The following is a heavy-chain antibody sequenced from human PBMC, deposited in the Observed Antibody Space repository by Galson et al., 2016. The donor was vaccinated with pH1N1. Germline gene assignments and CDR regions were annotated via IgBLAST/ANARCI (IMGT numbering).Heavy chain of an antibody. CDR1: GFTFSNYA. V-gene: IGHV3-23*01. CDR2: FSGSTA. CDR3: TRDAWGWLFDS. Sequence: SLRLSCAASGFTFSNYAMSWVRQAPGKGLEWVSGFSGSTALYADSVKDRFTISRDNLQNTFYLQMNSLRAEDTAISYCTRDAWGWLFDSWGQGTLVTVSS. J-gene: IGHJ4*02. D-gene: IGHD3-16*01.